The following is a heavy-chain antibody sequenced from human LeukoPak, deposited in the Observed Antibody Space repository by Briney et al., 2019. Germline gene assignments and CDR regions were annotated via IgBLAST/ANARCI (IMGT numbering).Heavy chain of an antibody. CDR3: ARCPLSSSSGGARGYYYYYMDV. Sequence: GASVKVSCKASGYTFTSYYMHWVRQAPGQGLEWMGLINPSGGSTSYAQKFQGRVTMTRDTSTSTVYMELSSLRSEDTAVYYCARCPLSSSSGGARGYYYYYMDVWGKGTTVTVSS. J-gene: IGHJ6*03. V-gene: IGHV1-46*01. D-gene: IGHD6-6*01. CDR2: INPSGGST. CDR1: GYTFTSYY.